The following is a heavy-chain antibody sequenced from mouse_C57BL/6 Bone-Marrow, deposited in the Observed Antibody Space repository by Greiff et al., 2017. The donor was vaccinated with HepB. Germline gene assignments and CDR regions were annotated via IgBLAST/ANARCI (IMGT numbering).Heavy chain of an antibody. CDR1: GYTFTNYW. D-gene: IGHD2-5*01. CDR3: ARKSNYVYYAMDY. Sequence: QVQLQQSGAELVRPGTSVKMSCKASGYTFTNYWIGWAKQRPGHGLEWIGDIYPGSGYTNYNEKFKGKATLTADKSSSTAYMQFSSLTSEDSAIYYCARKSNYVYYAMDYWGQGTSVTVSS. CDR2: IYPGSGYT. J-gene: IGHJ4*01. V-gene: IGHV1-63*01.